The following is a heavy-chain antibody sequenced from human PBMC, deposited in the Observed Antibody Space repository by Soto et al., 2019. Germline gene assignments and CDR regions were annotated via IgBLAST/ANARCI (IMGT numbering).Heavy chain of an antibody. CDR2: IWYDGSNK. CDR1: GFTFSSYG. V-gene: IGHV3-33*01. D-gene: IGHD6-6*01. Sequence: GGSLRLSCAASGFTFSSYGMHWVRQAPGKGLEWVAVIWYDGSNKYYADSVKGRFTISRDNSKNTLYLQMNSLRAEDTAVYYCARSSYSSSSAAFDIWGQGTMVTVSS. J-gene: IGHJ3*02. CDR3: ARSSYSSSSAAFDI.